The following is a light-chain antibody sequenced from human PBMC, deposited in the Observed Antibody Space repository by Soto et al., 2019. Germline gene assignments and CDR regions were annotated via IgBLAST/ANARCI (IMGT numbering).Light chain of an antibody. CDR2: GAS. V-gene: IGKV3-20*01. Sequence: EIVLTQSPGTLSLSPGERATLFCGASQSFTTSQLAWYQQRPGQAPRVLIFGASRRATGIPDRFSGSGSGTDFTLTISRLEPEDSEVYYCQQYASSHRKFGKGTKVDI. CDR1: QSFTTSQ. CDR3: QQYASSHRK. J-gene: IGKJ1*01.